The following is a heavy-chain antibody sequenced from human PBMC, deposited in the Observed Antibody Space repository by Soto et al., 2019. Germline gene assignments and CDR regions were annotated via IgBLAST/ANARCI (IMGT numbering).Heavy chain of an antibody. D-gene: IGHD2-15*01. CDR2: ISAYNGNT. J-gene: IGHJ6*02. Sequence: GASVKVSCKASGYTFTSYGISWVRQAPGQGLEWMGWISAYNGNTNYAQKLQGRVTMTTDTSTSTAYMELRSLRSDDTAVYYCARGGGGIVVVVAATRDYYYGMDVWGQGXTVTVSS. CDR3: ARGGGGIVVVVAATRDYYYGMDV. V-gene: IGHV1-18*01. CDR1: GYTFTSYG.